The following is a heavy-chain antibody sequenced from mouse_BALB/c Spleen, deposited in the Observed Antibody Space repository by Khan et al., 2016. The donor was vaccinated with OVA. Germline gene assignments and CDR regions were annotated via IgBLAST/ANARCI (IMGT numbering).Heavy chain of an antibody. Sequence: QIQLVQSGPELKKPGETVKISCKASGYTFTNYGMNWVKQAPGKALKWMGWISTYTGEPTYADDFKGRFAFSLETSASTAYLQITNRKNEDTATYFCTRPPHCSYVLVYWGQGTSVTVSS. CDR3: TRPPHCSYVLVY. V-gene: IGHV9-3-1*01. CDR2: ISTYTGEP. CDR1: GYTFTNYG. J-gene: IGHJ4*01.